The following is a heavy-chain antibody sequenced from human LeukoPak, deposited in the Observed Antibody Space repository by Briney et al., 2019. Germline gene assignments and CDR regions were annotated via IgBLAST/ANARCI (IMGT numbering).Heavy chain of an antibody. CDR2: FDPEDAET. D-gene: IGHD4-11*01. Sequence: SVKVSCKVSGYTLTELSMHWVRQAPAKGLEGRGGFDPEDAETIYAQKFQGRVTMTEDTSTDTAYMELSSLRSEDTAVYYCATDPIVRLQYNYWGQGTLVTVSS. CDR1: GYTLTELS. V-gene: IGHV1-24*01. CDR3: ATDPIVRLQYNY. J-gene: IGHJ4*02.